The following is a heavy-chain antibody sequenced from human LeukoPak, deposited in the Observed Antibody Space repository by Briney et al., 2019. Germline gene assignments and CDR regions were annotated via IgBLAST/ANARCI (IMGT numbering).Heavy chain of an antibody. CDR3: ASNWGFDY. CDR2: INTDGSST. J-gene: IGHJ4*02. D-gene: IGHD7-27*01. CDR1: GFTFSSYW. V-gene: IGHV3-74*01. Sequence: PRGSLRLSCAASGFTFSSYWMQGVRQAPGKGLVWVSRINTDGSSTDFADSVKGRFTISRDNAKNTLYLQMNSLRAEDTAVYYCASNWGFDYWGQGTLVTVSS.